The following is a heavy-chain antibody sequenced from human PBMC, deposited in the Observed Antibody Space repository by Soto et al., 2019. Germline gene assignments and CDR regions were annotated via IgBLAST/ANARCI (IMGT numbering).Heavy chain of an antibody. CDR3: ARYIVVVPAAMFYNWFDP. Sequence: SETLSLTCTVSGGSISSGDYYWSWIRQPPGKGLEWIGYIYYSGSTYYNPSLKSRVTISVDTSKNQSSLKLSSVTAADTAVYYCARYIVVVPAAMFYNWFDPWGQGTLVTVSS. CDR2: IYYSGST. D-gene: IGHD2-2*01. J-gene: IGHJ5*02. CDR1: GGSISSGDYY. V-gene: IGHV4-30-4*01.